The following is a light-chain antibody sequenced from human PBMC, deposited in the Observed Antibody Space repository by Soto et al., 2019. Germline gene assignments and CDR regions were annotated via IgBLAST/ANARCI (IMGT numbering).Light chain of an antibody. CDR3: QQYGSSPTT. CDR2: GAS. V-gene: IGKV3-20*01. J-gene: IGKJ1*01. CDR1: QSVSSSY. Sequence: LAQCPGSLVVSRLERATLFCPASQSVSSSYLAWYQQKPGQAPRLLIYGASSRATGIPDRFSGSGSGTDFTLTISRLEPEDFAVYYCQQYGSSPTTFGQGTKVDNK.